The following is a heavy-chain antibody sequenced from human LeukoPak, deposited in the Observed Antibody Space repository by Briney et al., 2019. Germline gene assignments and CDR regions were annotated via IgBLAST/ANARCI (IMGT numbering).Heavy chain of an antibody. Sequence: SQTLSLTCAISGDSMSTNSAAWNWLRQSPSRGLEWLGRAYYRSKWYNDYAVFVKSRITINPDTSKNQFSLQLNSVTPEDTAVYYCARPNWARRYFDYWGQGTLVTVSS. J-gene: IGHJ4*02. V-gene: IGHV6-1*01. CDR1: GDSMSTNSAA. CDR2: AYYRSKWYN. D-gene: IGHD7-27*01. CDR3: ARPNWARRYFDY.